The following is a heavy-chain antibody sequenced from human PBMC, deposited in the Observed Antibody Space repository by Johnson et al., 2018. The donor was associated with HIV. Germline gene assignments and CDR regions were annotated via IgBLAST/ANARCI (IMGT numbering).Heavy chain of an antibody. J-gene: IGHJ3*02. CDR1: GFTVSSNY. D-gene: IGHD3-16*02. V-gene: IGHV3-66*01. CDR2: IYSGGST. Sequence: VQLVESGGGLVQPGGSLRLSCAASGFTVSSNYMSWVRQAPGKGLAWVSVIYSGGSTYYADSVKGRFTISRDNSKNTLYLQMNSLRAEDTAVYYCARDSYDYVWGSYRHDAFDIWGQGTMVTVSS. CDR3: ARDSYDYVWGSYRHDAFDI.